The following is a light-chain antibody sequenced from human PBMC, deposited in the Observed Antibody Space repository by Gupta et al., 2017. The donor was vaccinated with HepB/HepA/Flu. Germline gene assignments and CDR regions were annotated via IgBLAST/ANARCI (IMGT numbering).Light chain of an antibody. CDR3: PSCDRSLNTVV. CDR1: SSNIGAGYD. CDR2: YNN. Sequence: QSVLTQPPSASGVPGHGVTISCSGSSSNIGAGYDVHWYQQLPGIAPKLLIYYNNHRPSGVPGRFSGSKSGTSASLAITGLQADDEADYYCPSCDRSLNTVVFGGGTKLTVL. V-gene: IGLV1-40*01. J-gene: IGLJ2*01.